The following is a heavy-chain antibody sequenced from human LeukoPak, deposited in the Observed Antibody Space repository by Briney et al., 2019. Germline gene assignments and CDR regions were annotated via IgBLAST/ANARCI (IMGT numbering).Heavy chain of an antibody. Sequence: GGSLRLSCAASGFPFSSYWMSWVRPAPGKGLEWVANLKQDGSEKYYVDSVKGRFTISRDNAKNSLYLQMNSLRAEDTAVYYCARDFLTYYDSSGQGAYFDYWGQGTLVTVSS. CDR1: GFPFSSYW. J-gene: IGHJ4*02. CDR3: ARDFLTYYDSSGQGAYFDY. D-gene: IGHD3-22*01. CDR2: LKQDGSEK. V-gene: IGHV3-7*05.